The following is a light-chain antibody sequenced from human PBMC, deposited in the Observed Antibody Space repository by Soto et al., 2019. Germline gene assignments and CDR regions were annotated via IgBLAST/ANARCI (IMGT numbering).Light chain of an antibody. CDR2: AAS. CDR1: QGISSY. CDR3: QQRNSQPRT. V-gene: IGKV1-9*01. J-gene: IGKJ4*02. Sequence: DIQLTQSPSFLSASVGDRVTITCRASQGISSYLAWYQQKPGKAPKLLIYAASTLQSRVPSRFSGSGSGTEFTRTISSLQPEDSATNNCQQRNSQPRTIGRGTKVEIK.